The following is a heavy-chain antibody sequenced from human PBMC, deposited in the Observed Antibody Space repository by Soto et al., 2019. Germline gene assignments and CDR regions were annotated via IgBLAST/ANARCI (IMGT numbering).Heavy chain of an antibody. J-gene: IGHJ5*02. CDR2: IYYSGST. CDR1: GGSISSYY. Sequence: ASETLSLTCTVSGGSISSYYWSWIRQPPGKGLEWIGYIYYSGSTNYSPSLKSRVTISVDTSKNQFSLKLSSVTAADTAVYYCAREVWATSFDPWGQGTLVTVSS. D-gene: IGHD1-1*01. V-gene: IGHV4-59*01. CDR3: AREVWATSFDP.